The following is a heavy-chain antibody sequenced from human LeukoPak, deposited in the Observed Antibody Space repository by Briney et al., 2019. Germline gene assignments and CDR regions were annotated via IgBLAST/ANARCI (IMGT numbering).Heavy chain of an antibody. CDR3: AREDSGSYHTWFDY. D-gene: IGHD1-26*01. Sequence: GGSLRLSCAASGFTFSSYWMSWVRQAPGKGLEWVANIKQDGSEKYYVDSVKGRFTISRDNAKNSLYLQMNSLRAEDTAVYYCAREDSGSYHTWFDYWGQGTLVTVSS. V-gene: IGHV3-7*01. CDR2: IKQDGSEK. CDR1: GFTFSSYW. J-gene: IGHJ4*02.